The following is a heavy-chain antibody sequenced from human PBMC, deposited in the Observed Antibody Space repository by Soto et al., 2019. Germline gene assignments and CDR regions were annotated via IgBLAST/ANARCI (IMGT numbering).Heavy chain of an antibody. D-gene: IGHD6-6*01. CDR1: GFTFGVSW. Sequence: EEQLVESGGGLVQPGGSLRLSCAASGFTFGVSWMNWVRQVPGRGLEWVAYISADGREKNHVDSVKGRFTISRDNAKNSVYLQMNSLRAEDTAVYYCARKPRLLELWGQGTLVTVSS. CDR3: ARKPRLLEL. J-gene: IGHJ4*02. CDR2: ISADGREK. V-gene: IGHV3-7*01.